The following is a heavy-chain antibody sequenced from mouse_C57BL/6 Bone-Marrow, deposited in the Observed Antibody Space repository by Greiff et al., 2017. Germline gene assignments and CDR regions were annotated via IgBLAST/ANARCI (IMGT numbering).Heavy chain of an antibody. D-gene: IGHD6-1*01. Sequence: ESGPGLVAPSQSLSFTCTFSGFSLTSYGVSWVRQPAGRGLEGLGVLWGDGSTNYPSALLSRLSISKDNSKRQVFLKLNSPQTDDTATNYYAILCDRNYEYAMDYWGQGTSVTVSS. CDR1: GFSLTSYG. CDR2: LWGDGST. V-gene: IGHV2-3*01. J-gene: IGHJ4*01. CDR3: AILCDRNYEYAMDY.